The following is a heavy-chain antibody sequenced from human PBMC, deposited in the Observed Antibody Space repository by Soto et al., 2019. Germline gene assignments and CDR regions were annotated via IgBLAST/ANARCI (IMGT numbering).Heavy chain of an antibody. J-gene: IGHJ5*02. D-gene: IGHD4-4*01. V-gene: IGHV3-64D*08. CDR2: ISSNGGST. Sequence: GGSLRLSCSASGFTFSSYAMHWVRQAPGKGLEYVSAISSNGGSTYYADSVKGRFTISRDNSKNTLYLQMSSLRAEDTAVYYCVKARQRSYSPDRMRYWFDPWGQGTLVTVSS. CDR1: GFTFSSYA. CDR3: VKARQRSYSPDRMRYWFDP.